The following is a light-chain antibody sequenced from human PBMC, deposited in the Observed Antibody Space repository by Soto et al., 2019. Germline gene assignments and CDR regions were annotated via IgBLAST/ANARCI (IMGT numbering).Light chain of an antibody. CDR3: MQGTHWPLS. CDR2: GAS. V-gene: IGKV3D-20*02. J-gene: IGKJ1*01. CDR1: QSVSSSY. Sequence: EIVLTQSPGTLSLSPGERATLSCRASQSVSSSYLAWYQQKPGQAPRPLIYGASSRAIGIPDRFSGSGSGTDFTLKISRVEAEDVGVYYCMQGTHWPLSFGQGTKV.